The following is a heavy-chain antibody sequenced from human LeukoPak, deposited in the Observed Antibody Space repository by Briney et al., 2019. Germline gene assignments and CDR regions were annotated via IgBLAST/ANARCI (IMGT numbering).Heavy chain of an antibody. Sequence: SETLSLTCTVSGGSISSYYWSWIRQPPGKGLEWIGYIYTSGSTNYNPSLKSRVTISVDTSKNQSSLKLSSVTAADTAVYYCARSRRSGYFDYWGQGTLVTVSS. J-gene: IGHJ4*02. CDR1: GGSISSYY. V-gene: IGHV4-4*09. CDR2: IYTSGST. D-gene: IGHD6-25*01. CDR3: ARSRRSGYFDY.